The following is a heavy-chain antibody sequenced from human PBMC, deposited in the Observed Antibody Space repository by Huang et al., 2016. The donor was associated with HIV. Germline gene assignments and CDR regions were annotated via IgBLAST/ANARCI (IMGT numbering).Heavy chain of an antibody. CDR2: IHYSGGT. CDR1: GGSSSTHY. V-gene: IGHV4-59*11. D-gene: IGHD3-3*01. Sequence: QVQLQESGPGLVKPSETLSLTCTVSGGSSSTHYWSWIRPPPGKGLEWMGSIHYSGGTNYSPSLRRRVTILLDTSENQFSLRVNSVTAADTAMYYCARDHHDFWRGYRRMYFFDHWGQGTLVTVSS. CDR3: ARDHHDFWRGYRRMYFFDH. J-gene: IGHJ4*02.